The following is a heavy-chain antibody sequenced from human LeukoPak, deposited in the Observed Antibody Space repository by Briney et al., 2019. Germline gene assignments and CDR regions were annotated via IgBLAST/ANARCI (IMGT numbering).Heavy chain of an antibody. CDR2: ISSSSSYI. CDR1: GFTFSSYS. J-gene: IGHJ4*02. D-gene: IGHD6-6*01. CDR3: ARDRDVYSSSSLDY. V-gene: IGHV3-21*01. Sequence: KAGGSLRLSCAASGFTFSSYSMNWVRQAPGKGLEWVSSISSSSSYIYYADSVKGRFTISRDNAKNLLYLQMNSLRAEDTAVYYCARDRDVYSSSSLDYWGQGTLVTVSS.